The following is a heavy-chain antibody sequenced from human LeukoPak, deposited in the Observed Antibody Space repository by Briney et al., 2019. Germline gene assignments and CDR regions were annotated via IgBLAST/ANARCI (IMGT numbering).Heavy chain of an antibody. Sequence: SETLSLTCTVSGGSISSYYWSWIRQPPGKGLEWIGYIYYSGSTNYNPSLKSRITISVDTSKNQFSLKLSSVTAADTAVYYCARAYYYGSGSYAFDIWGQGTMVTVSS. CDR1: GGSISSYY. CDR3: ARAYYYGSGSYAFDI. J-gene: IGHJ3*02. D-gene: IGHD3-10*01. V-gene: IGHV4-59*01. CDR2: IYYSGST.